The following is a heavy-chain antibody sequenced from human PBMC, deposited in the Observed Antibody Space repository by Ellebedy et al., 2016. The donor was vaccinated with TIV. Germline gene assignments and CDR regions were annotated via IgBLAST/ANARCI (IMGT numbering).Heavy chain of an antibody. CDR3: ARLLGEMGYYYGMDV. CDR1: GFTFSSYA. J-gene: IGHJ6*02. Sequence: GESLKISCVGSGFTFSSYAMSWVRQAPGKGLDWVSSLSASGGSTYYADSVKGRFTISRDNSKNTLYLQMNSLRGEDTAVYYCARLLGEMGYYYGMDVWGQGTTVTVSS. V-gene: IGHV3-23*01. D-gene: IGHD3-10*01. CDR2: LSASGGST.